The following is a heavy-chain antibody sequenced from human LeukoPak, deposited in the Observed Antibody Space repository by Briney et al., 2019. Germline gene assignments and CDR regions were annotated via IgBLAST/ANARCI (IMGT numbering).Heavy chain of an antibody. CDR1: GFTFSSHA. D-gene: IGHD1-26*01. CDR3: AKDLGVGALEPNFDH. J-gene: IGHJ4*02. V-gene: IGHV3-23*01. Sequence: GGSLRLSCAASGFTFSSHAMSWVRQAPGKGLEWVSGISGSGVSTYYVDSVKGRFTTPRDNSKNTLYLQMNSLRAEDTAVYYCAKDLGVGALEPNFDHWGQGTLVTVSS. CDR2: ISGSGVST.